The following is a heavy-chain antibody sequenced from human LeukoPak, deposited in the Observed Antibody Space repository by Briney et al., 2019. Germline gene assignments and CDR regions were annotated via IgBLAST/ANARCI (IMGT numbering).Heavy chain of an antibody. V-gene: IGHV3-30*04. Sequence: ETSLRLSCAASGFNFSSYAMHWVRQAPGEGLEWVGLISYGGIDKSYADSVKGRFTISRDSSKRTLYLQMNSLRAEDTAMYYCARESWSDSVAFDIWGLGTMVIVSS. CDR1: GFNFSSYA. CDR3: ARESWSDSVAFDI. CDR2: ISYGGIDK. D-gene: IGHD3-3*01. J-gene: IGHJ3*02.